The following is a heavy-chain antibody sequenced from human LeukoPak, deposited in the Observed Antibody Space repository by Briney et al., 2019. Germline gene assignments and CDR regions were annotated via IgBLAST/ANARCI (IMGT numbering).Heavy chain of an antibody. Sequence: GGSLRLSCAASGFTFSDYYMSWIRQAPGKGLECLSYISSSGSSIYYADSVKGRFTISRDNAKNSLYLQMNSLRAEDTAVYYCATRRCSIAACRASSYRCFDFWGTGTTVTVSS. D-gene: IGHD2-2*01. V-gene: IGHV3-11*04. CDR3: ATRRCSIAACRASSYRCFDF. CDR2: ISSSGSSI. J-gene: IGHJ6*04. CDR1: GFTFSDYY.